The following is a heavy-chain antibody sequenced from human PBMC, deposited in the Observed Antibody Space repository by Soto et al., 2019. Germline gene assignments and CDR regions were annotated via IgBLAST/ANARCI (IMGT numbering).Heavy chain of an antibody. CDR1: GFTFSSYS. CDR2: ISDTSSTI. CDR3: VKGGIQTIKDY. Sequence: EVQLLEPGGGLVQPGGSQRLSCAASGFTFSSYSMSWVRRAPGKGLEWVSSISDTSSTIYYADSVKGRFTISRDNSKNTLYLQMNSLRVEDTAVYYCVKGGIQTIKDYWGQGTLVTVSS. D-gene: IGHD5-12*01. J-gene: IGHJ4*02. V-gene: IGHV3-23*01.